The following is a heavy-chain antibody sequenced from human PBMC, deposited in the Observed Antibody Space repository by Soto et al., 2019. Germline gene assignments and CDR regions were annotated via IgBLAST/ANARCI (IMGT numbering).Heavy chain of an antibody. CDR1: CGYFSGYY. Sequence: PSETLSLTCAGYCGYFSGYYWSWIRQPPGKGLEWIGEINHSGSTNYNPSLKSRVTMSVDTSKNQFSLKLSSVTAAATAVYYCARTSRFDCWVQGTLVTVPS. CDR2: INHSGST. V-gene: IGHV4-34*01. J-gene: IGHJ4*02. D-gene: IGHD6-6*01. CDR3: ARTSRFDC.